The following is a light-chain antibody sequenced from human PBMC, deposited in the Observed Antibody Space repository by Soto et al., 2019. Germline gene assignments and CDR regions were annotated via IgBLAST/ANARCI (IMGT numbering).Light chain of an antibody. V-gene: IGKV3-20*01. CDR3: QQYGGTPWT. CDR1: QSVSNNY. CDR2: AAP. J-gene: IGKJ1*01. Sequence: EIELTQAPDTLTLSLGQRATLSCRASQSVSNNYLAWYQQKAGQAPRPLIYAAPSRAPGVPDRFGGGGSGTDFSLTISRLEPEDFAVYCCQQYGGTPWTFGQGTKVDIK.